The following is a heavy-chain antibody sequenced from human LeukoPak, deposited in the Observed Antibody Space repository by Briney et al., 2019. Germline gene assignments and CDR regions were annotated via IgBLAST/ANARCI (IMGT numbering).Heavy chain of an antibody. Sequence: SETLSLTCTVSGDSISSSSFYWGWIRQPPGKGLEWIGNIYYSGSMYYNPSLQSRVTISVDTSKNQFSLKLTSVTAADTGLYYCACSSGSYPFYFDYWGQGTLVTVSS. D-gene: IGHD1-26*01. V-gene: IGHV4-39*01. J-gene: IGHJ4*02. CDR1: GDSISSSSFY. CDR2: IYYSGSM. CDR3: ACSSGSYPFYFDY.